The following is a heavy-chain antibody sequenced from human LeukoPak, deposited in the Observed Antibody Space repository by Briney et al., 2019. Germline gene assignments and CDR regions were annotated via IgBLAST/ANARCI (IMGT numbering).Heavy chain of an antibody. CDR1: GAYLSDYY. CDR2: VAHKGPTVYSPTLNR. Sequence: PSETLSLTCAVYGAYLSDYYWSWIRQSPGKGLQWIGEVAHKGPTVYSPTLNRKYNPSLESRVTMSVDPSKNQFSLKLTSVTVADTATYYCVRQGTKSGYYLLDYWGPGHLVTVSS. V-gene: IGHV4-34*01. J-gene: IGHJ4*02. CDR3: VRQGTKSGYYLLDY. D-gene: IGHD3-3*01.